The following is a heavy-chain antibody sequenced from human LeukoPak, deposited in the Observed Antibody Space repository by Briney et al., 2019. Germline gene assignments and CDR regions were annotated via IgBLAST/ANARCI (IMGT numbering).Heavy chain of an antibody. D-gene: IGHD6-19*01. CDR2: INTDGTVT. Sequence: TGGSLRLSCAASGFTFSKYLMLWVRQAPGKGLESVSRINTDGTVTTYADSVKGRFTVSRDDAHNTMYLQMNSVRDEDTAVYYCATKQWLAPPPDSWGQGTPVTVSS. CDR1: GFTFSKYL. CDR3: ATKQWLAPPPDS. J-gene: IGHJ4*02. V-gene: IGHV3-74*01.